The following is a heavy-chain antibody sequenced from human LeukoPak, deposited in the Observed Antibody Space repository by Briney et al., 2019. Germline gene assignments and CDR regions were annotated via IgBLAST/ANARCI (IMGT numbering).Heavy chain of an antibody. CDR1: GVTLSSYA. J-gene: IGHJ6*02. CDR3: ARGFTYYDFWSGYADSGGMDV. V-gene: IGHV3-74*01. D-gene: IGHD3-3*01. Sequence: GGSLRLSCAASGVTLSSYAMSWVRQAPGKGLVWVSRINSDGSSTSYADSVKGRFTISRDNAKNTLYLQMNSLRAEDTAVYYCARGFTYYDFWSGYADSGGMDVWGQGTTVTVSS. CDR2: INSDGSST.